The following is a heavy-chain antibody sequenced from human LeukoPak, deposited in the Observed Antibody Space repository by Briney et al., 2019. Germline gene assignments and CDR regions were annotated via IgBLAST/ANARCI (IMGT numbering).Heavy chain of an antibody. Sequence: SQTLSLTCTVSGGSISGSGYYWNWIRQHPGKGLEWIGYIYYSGSTYYNPSLKSRVTISVDPSKNQFSLKLTSVTAADTAVYYCARGRVHDLLFDWFDPWGQGTLVTVSS. J-gene: IGHJ5*02. CDR1: GGSISGSGYY. CDR3: ARGRVHDLLFDWFDP. V-gene: IGHV4-31*03. D-gene: IGHD2-21*01. CDR2: IYYSGST.